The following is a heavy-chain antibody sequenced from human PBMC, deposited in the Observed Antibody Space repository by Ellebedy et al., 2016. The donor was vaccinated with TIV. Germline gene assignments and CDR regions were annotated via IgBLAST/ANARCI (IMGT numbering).Heavy chain of an antibody. J-gene: IGHJ4*02. CDR2: IGSSGTTI. V-gene: IGHV3-11*04. Sequence: GESLKISCAASGFTFSDYYMSWIRQAPGKGLEWVSHIGSSGTTIHYADAVKGRFTIGRDNAKNSLYLQLHSLRGEDTAVNYCARDSGEKLVVSAVDFDHWGQGTLVTVSS. CDR1: GFTFSDYY. D-gene: IGHD2-21*01. CDR3: ARDSGEKLVVSAVDFDH.